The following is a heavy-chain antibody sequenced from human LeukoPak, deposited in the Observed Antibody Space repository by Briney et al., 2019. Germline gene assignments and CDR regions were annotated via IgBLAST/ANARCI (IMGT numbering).Heavy chain of an antibody. D-gene: IGHD5-12*01. V-gene: IGHV4-39*01. CDR3: ARSAATMGTDAFDI. Sequence: PSETLSLTCTVSGGSISSSSYYWGWIRQPPGKGLEWIGSIYYSGSTYYNPSLESRVTISVDTSKNQFSLKLSSVTAADTAVYYCARSAATMGTDAFDIWGQGTVVTVSS. CDR2: IYYSGST. J-gene: IGHJ3*02. CDR1: GGSISSSSYY.